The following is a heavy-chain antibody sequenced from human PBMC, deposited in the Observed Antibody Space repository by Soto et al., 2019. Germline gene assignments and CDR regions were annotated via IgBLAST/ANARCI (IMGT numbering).Heavy chain of an antibody. J-gene: IGHJ4*02. CDR1: GYIFIDYW. V-gene: IGHV5-51*01. CDR2: VYPRDSDT. Sequence: PGAYLKISCKASGYIFIDYWIGWVRQMPGKGLEWMGIVYPRDSDTRYSPSFQGQVTISADRSTGTAFLQWRSLKASDTALYYCASPPLPGYSIHFKSCGQGTLVRVS. D-gene: IGHD2-15*01. CDR3: ASPPLPGYSIHFKS.